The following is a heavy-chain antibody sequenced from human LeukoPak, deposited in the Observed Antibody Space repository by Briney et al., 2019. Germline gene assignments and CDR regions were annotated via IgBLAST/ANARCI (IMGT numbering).Heavy chain of an antibody. CDR3: ARGDYYDSSGYPDAFDI. Sequence: SETLSLTCTVSGGSISSGGYYWSWIRQPPGKGLEWIGYIYHSGSTYYNPSLKSRVTISVDRSKNQSSLKLSSVTAADTAVYYCARGDYYDSSGYPDAFDIWGQGTMVTVSS. D-gene: IGHD3-22*01. J-gene: IGHJ3*02. CDR2: IYHSGST. CDR1: GGSISSGGYY. V-gene: IGHV4-30-2*01.